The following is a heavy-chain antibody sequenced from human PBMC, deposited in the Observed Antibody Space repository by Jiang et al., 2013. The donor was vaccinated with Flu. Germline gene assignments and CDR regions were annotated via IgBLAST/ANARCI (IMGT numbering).Heavy chain of an antibody. V-gene: IGHV4-59*01. CDR3: ARSGRDGYNPFDY. Sequence: TCTVSGGSISSYYWSWIRQPPGKGLEWIGYIYYSGSTNYNPSLKSRVTISVDTSKNQFSLKLSSVTAADTAVYYCARSGRDGYNPFDYWGQGTLVTVSS. CDR2: IYYSGST. J-gene: IGHJ4*02. CDR1: GGSISSYY. D-gene: IGHD5-24*01.